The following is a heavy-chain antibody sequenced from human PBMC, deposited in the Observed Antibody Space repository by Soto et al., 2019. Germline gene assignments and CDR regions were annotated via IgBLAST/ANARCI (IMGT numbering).Heavy chain of an antibody. CDR2: IFYSGST. Sequence: QVQLQESGPGLVKPSETLSLTCTVSGGSISSYYWSWIRQPPGKGLAWIWFIFYSGSTSYNPSLKIRVTISTATSAYQFSLKLNSVTAADTAVYYCASMIGDPVLSFDSWGQGTLVAVSS. J-gene: IGHJ5*01. D-gene: IGHD3-10*02. V-gene: IGHV4-59*01. CDR3: ASMIGDPVLSFDS. CDR1: GGSISSYY.